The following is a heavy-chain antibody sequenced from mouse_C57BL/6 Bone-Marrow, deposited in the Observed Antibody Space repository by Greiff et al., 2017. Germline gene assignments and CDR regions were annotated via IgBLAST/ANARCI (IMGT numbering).Heavy chain of an antibody. D-gene: IGHD1-1*01. J-gene: IGHJ2*01. V-gene: IGHV1-7*01. Sequence: VQLQQSGAELAKPGASVKLSCKASGYTFTSYWMHWVKQRPGQGLEWIGYINPSSGYTKYNQKFKDKATLTADKSSSTAYMQLISLTYEDSAVYYCARGYYGSSVYFDYWGQGTTLTVSS. CDR1: GYTFTSYW. CDR2: INPSSGYT. CDR3: ARGYYGSSVYFDY.